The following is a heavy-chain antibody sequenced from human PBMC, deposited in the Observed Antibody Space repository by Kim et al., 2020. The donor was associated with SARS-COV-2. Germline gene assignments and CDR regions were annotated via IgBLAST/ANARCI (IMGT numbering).Heavy chain of an antibody. D-gene: IGHD6-13*01. Sequence: GGSLRLSCAASGFTFSGYGMHWVRQAPGKGLEWVAVIWYDGSNKYYADSVKGRFTISRDNSKNTLYLQMNSLRAEDTAVYYCARDVLPEIILAADYWGQGTLVTVSS. CDR1: GFTFSGYG. CDR2: IWYDGSNK. CDR3: ARDVLPEIILAADY. V-gene: IGHV3-33*01. J-gene: IGHJ4*02.